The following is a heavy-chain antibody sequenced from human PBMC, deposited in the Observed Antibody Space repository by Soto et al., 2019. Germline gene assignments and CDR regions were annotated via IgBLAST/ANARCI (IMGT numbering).Heavy chain of an antibody. CDR1: GYTFTSYY. V-gene: IGHV1-46*03. J-gene: IGHJ4*02. CDR3: ARAVLLWFGELLS. Sequence: QVQLVQSGAEVKKPGASVKVSCKASGYTFTSYYMHWVRQAPGQGLEWMGIINPSGGSTSYAQKFQGRGTMTRDTSTSTVYMELGSLRSEDTAVYYCARAVLLWFGELLSWGQGTLVTVSS. D-gene: IGHD3-10*01. CDR2: INPSGGST.